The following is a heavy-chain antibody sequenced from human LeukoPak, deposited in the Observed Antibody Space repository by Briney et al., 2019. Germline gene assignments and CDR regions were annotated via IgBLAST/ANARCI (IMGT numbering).Heavy chain of an antibody. D-gene: IGHD1/OR15-1a*01. CDR1: GITFDGYA. Sequence: PGGSLRLSCVVSGITFDGYAMHWGRQAPGKGLEWVSLISEDGVKTYYADSVRGRFTISRDNSKDSLYLQMNSLRTEDTAMYYCVKEIDTLGTNAFDICGQGTMVTVSS. CDR2: ISEDGVKT. J-gene: IGHJ3*02. CDR3: VKEIDTLGTNAFDI. V-gene: IGHV3-43*02.